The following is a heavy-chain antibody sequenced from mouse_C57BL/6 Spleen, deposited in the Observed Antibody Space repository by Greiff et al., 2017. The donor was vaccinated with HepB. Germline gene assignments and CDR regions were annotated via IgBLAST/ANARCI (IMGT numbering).Heavy chain of an antibody. J-gene: IGHJ1*03. Sequence: EVKLQESGPELVKPGASVKISCKASGYSFTDYNMNWVKQSNGKSLEWIGVINPNYGTTSYNQKFKGKATLTVDQSSSTAYMQLNSLTSEDSAVYYCAKGGFYYDYDYWYFDVWGTGTTVTVSS. D-gene: IGHD2-4*01. V-gene: IGHV1-39*01. CDR3: AKGGFYYDYDYWYFDV. CDR2: INPNYGTT. CDR1: GYSFTDYN.